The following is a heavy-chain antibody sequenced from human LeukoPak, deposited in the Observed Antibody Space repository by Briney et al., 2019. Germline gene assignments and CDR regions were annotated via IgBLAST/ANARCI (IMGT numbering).Heavy chain of an antibody. D-gene: IGHD3-3*01. Sequence: PGGSLRLSCTVSGFTLSSNSMSWVRQAPGKGLEWVSFIYSGGNTHYSDSVKGRFTISRDNSKNTLYLQMNSLRAEDTALYYCAKSRLSGINDAFDIWGQGTMVTVSS. CDR3: AKSRLSGINDAFDI. CDR1: GFTLSSNS. J-gene: IGHJ3*02. V-gene: IGHV3-53*01. CDR2: IYSGGNT.